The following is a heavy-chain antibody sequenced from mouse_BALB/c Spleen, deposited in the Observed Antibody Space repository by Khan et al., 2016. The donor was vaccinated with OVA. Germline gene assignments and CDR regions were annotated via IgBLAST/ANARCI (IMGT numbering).Heavy chain of an antibody. Sequence: QVQLKQSGAELVKPGASVKMSCKASGYTFTSYTMHWVQQRPGQGLEWIGYINPSSGYTKYNQKFKDKSTLTADKSDSTAYLQMSSLTSEDSAVYYCARKSTRAAYWGQGTTLTVSS. J-gene: IGHJ2*01. CDR3: ARKSTRAAY. CDR1: GYTFTSYT. CDR2: INPSSGYT. V-gene: IGHV1-4*01.